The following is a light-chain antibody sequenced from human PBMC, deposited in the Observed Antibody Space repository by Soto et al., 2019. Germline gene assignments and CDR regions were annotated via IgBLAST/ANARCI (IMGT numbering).Light chain of an antibody. CDR1: SSNIGSNS. Sequence: QSVLTQPPSASGTPGQRVTISCSGSSSNIGSNSVNWYQQLPGAAPKLLIYSNNQRPSGVPDRFSGSKSGTSASLAISGLQSEDEADYYCAARDDSLNGREVFGTGTKVTV. J-gene: IGLJ1*01. CDR3: AARDDSLNGREV. CDR2: SNN. V-gene: IGLV1-44*01.